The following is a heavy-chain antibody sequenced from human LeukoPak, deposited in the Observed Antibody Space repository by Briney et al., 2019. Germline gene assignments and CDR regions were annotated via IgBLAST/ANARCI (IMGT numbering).Heavy chain of an antibody. J-gene: IGHJ4*02. CDR1: RFSFSDYY. Sequence: GGSLRLSCAASRFSFSDYYMSWIRQAPGKGLEWVSYISSSGTTIYYADSLKGRFTISRDNAKNSVYLQMISLRVEDTAVYYCARADTAMVIWGQGTLVTVSS. V-gene: IGHV3-11*01. CDR2: ISSSGTTI. CDR3: ARADTAMVI. D-gene: IGHD5-18*01.